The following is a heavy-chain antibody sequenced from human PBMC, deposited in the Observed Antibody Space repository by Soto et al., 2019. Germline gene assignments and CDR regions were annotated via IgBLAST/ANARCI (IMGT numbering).Heavy chain of an antibody. V-gene: IGHV5-51*01. D-gene: IGHD3-22*01. Sequence: PGESLKISCKGSGYSFTSYWSGWVRQMPGKGLEWMGIIYPGGSDTRYSPSFQGQVTISADKSISTAYLQWSSLKASDTAMYYCARDARGYYYDSSGPPDAFDIWGQGTMVTVSS. J-gene: IGHJ3*02. CDR1: GYSFTSYW. CDR2: IYPGGSDT. CDR3: ARDARGYYYDSSGPPDAFDI.